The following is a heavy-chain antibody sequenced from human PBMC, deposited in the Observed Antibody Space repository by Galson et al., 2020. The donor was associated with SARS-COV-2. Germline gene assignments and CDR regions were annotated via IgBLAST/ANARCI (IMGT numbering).Heavy chain of an antibody. V-gene: IGHV3-23*01. Sequence: TGGSLRLSCAASGFTFRTYAMSWVRQAPGKGLEWVSIISGSGDYTFYADSVKGRFTISRDNSKSTLYLQMTSLRAEDTAVYYCVRDRIGVVVAASPWFDRWSQGTLVTVSS. CDR1: GFTFRTYA. D-gene: IGHD2-15*01. CDR2: ISGSGDYT. J-gene: IGHJ5*02. CDR3: VRDRIGVVVAASPWFDR.